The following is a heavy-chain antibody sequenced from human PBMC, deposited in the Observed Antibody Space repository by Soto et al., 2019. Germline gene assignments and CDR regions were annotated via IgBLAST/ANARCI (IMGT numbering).Heavy chain of an antibody. CDR1: GFTVRSYE. CDR2: INIGGDT. CDR3: AREGRDGYCAFDI. V-gene: IGHV3-13*01. J-gene: IGHJ3*02. D-gene: IGHD2-21*01. Sequence: GGSLRLSCAASGFTVRSYEMHWVRQGTGKGLEWVSRINIGGDTFYSGSVKGRFTVSREDARNSAYLQMDSLRVGDTAVYYCAREGRDGYCAFDIWGQGTMVTVSS.